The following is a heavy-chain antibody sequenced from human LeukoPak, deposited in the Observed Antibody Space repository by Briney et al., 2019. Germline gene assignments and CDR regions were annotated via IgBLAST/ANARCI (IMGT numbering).Heavy chain of an antibody. V-gene: IGHV3-23*01. CDR1: GFTFSSYA. CDR2: TSGSGGST. Sequence: PGGSLRLSCAASGFTFSSYAMSWVRQAPGKGLEWVSATSGSGGSTYYADSVKGRFTISRDNSKNTLYLQMNSLRAEDTAVYYCAKVSDYYDSSGYLDYWGQGTLVTVSS. CDR3: AKVSDYYDSSGYLDY. J-gene: IGHJ4*02. D-gene: IGHD3-22*01.